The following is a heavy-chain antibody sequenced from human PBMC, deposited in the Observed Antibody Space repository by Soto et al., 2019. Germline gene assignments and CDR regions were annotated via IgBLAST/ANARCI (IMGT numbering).Heavy chain of an antibody. CDR3: ARMVRASNIGYSPDIDV. CDR1: GYSFTSHG. Sequence: QVQLVQSGAEVKKPGASVKVSCKASGYSFTSHGISWVRQAPGQGLEWMGWISANSGDTNYAQKLQGRVTVTTDTSTSSAYLELRSLKSADTAVYYCARMVRASNIGYSPDIDVWGKGTTVNVSS. V-gene: IGHV1-18*01. D-gene: IGHD3-10*01. J-gene: IGHJ6*03. CDR2: ISANSGDT.